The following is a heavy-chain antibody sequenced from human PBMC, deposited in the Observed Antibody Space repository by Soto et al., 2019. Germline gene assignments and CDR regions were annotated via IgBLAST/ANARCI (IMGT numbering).Heavy chain of an antibody. V-gene: IGHV4-39*01. CDR3: ARGGWYEDH. CDR1: GGSISSSSYY. CDR2: IYYSGST. D-gene: IGHD6-19*01. Sequence: PSETMSLTCNVSGGSISSSSYYWGWIRQPPGKGLEWIGSIYYSGSTYYNPSLKSRVTISVDTSKNQFSLKLSSVTAADTAVYYCARGGWYEDHWGQGTLVTVSS. J-gene: IGHJ4*02.